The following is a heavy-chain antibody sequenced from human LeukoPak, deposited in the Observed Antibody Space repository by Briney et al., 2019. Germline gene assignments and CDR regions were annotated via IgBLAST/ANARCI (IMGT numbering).Heavy chain of an antibody. CDR3: AKALRQQPRAYDY. J-gene: IGHJ4*02. Sequence: GGSLRLSCAASGFTFSSYAMTWVRQGPGTGLQCVSTIATSDAYTYYADSVQGRFTISRDNSKNTLYLQMDSLRAEDTAIYYCAKALRQQPRAYDYWGQGTLVTVSS. CDR1: GFTFSSYA. D-gene: IGHD6-13*01. V-gene: IGHV3-23*01. CDR2: IATSDAYT.